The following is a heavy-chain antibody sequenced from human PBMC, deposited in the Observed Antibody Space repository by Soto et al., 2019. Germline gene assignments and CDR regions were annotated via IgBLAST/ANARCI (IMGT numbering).Heavy chain of an antibody. J-gene: IGHJ4*02. CDR2: IWYDGSNK. CDR3: ARSLSGGWELHTSDESHFDY. D-gene: IGHD1-26*01. CDR1: GFTFSSYG. Sequence: GGSLRLSCAASGFTFSSYGMHWVRQAPGKGLEWVAVIWYDGSNKYYADSVKGRFTISRDNSKNTLYLQMNSLRAEDTAVYYCARSLSGGWELHTSDESHFDYWGQGTLVTVSS. V-gene: IGHV3-33*01.